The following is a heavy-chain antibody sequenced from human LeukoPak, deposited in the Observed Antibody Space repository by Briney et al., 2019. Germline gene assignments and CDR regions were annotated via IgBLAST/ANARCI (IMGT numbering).Heavy chain of an antibody. CDR2: IIPIFGTA. CDR1: GGTFSSYA. J-gene: IGHJ4*02. V-gene: IGHV1-69*13. CDR3: ARGPVQYYYDSSGHYPH. D-gene: IGHD3-22*01. Sequence: ASVKVSCKASGGTFSSYAISWVRQAPGQGLEWMGGIIPIFGTANYAQKFQGRVTITADESTSTAYMELSSLRSEDTAVYYCARGPVQYYYDSSGHYPHWGQGTLVTVSS.